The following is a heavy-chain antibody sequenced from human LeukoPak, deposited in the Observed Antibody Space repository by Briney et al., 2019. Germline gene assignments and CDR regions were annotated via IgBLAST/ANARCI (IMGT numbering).Heavy chain of an antibody. CDR3: ANEIRPNDY. J-gene: IGHJ4*02. CDR1: GFTVSSNY. CDR2: ISISGDTT. D-gene: IGHD4-17*01. Sequence: GGSLRLSCAASGFTVSSNYMTWVRQAPGKGLEWVSAISISGDTTYYADAVKGRFTISRDNSKNTVYLQMNSLRAEDTAVYYCANEIRPNDYWGQGTLVTVSS. V-gene: IGHV3-23*01.